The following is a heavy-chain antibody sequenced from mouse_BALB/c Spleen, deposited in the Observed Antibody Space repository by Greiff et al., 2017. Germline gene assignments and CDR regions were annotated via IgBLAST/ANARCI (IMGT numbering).Heavy chain of an antibody. J-gene: IGHJ3*01. CDR2: IYPGGGYT. CDR3: ALYYDYDGFAY. D-gene: IGHD2-4*01. Sequence: VQLQESGAELVRPGTSVKISCKASGYTFTNYWLGWVKQRPGHGLEWIGDIYPGGGYTNYNEKFKGKATLTADTSSSTAYMQLSSLTSEDSAVYFCALYYDYDGFAYWGQGTLVTVSA. CDR1: GYTFTNYW. V-gene: IGHV1-63*02.